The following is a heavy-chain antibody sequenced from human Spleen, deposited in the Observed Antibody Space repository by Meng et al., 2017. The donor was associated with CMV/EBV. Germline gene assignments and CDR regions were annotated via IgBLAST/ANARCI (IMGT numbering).Heavy chain of an antibody. CDR3: ARDGVVIIPYDYGMDV. D-gene: IGHD3-3*01. CDR1: GGSFSGYY. Sequence: SETLSLTCAVYGGSFSGYYWSWIRQPPGKGLEWIGSIYYSGSTYYNPSLKSRVTISVDTSKNQFSLKLSSVTAADTAVYYCARDGVVIIPYDYGMDVWGQGTTVTVSS. CDR2: IYYSGST. J-gene: IGHJ6*02. V-gene: IGHV4-34*01.